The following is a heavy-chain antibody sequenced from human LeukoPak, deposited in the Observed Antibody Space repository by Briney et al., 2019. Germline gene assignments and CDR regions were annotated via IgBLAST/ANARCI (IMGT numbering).Heavy chain of an antibody. J-gene: IGHJ4*02. CDR2: LRGNGDT. V-gene: IGHV3-23*01. CDR3: AKASWVSSAVAVL. D-gene: IGHD3-16*01. CDR1: GFTFSSYA. Sequence: GGSLTLSCAASGFTFSSYAMSWVREAPARGLEWVSSLRGNGDTFYSDSVKGRFTLSRDESRNTVYLRLNNLRVEDTAVYYCAKASWVSSAVAVLWGQGTLVTLSS.